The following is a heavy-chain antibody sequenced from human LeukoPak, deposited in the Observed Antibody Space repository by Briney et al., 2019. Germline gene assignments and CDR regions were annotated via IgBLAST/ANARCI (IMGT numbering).Heavy chain of an antibody. J-gene: IGHJ4*02. CDR3: AREEVAGTIDY. D-gene: IGHD6-19*01. Sequence: GGSLRLSCAASGFTFSSYWMHWARQAPGKGLVWVSRINGDGSSIRYADSVKGRFTISRDNAKNTLYLQMNSLRAEDTAVYYCAREEVAGTIDYWGQGTLVTVSS. V-gene: IGHV3-74*01. CDR1: GFTFSSYW. CDR2: INGDGSSI.